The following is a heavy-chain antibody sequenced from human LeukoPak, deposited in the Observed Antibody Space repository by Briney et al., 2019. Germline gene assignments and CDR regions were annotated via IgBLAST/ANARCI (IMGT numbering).Heavy chain of an antibody. CDR2: IYPGDSDT. CDR3: ARLEGIVVAGTLVDF. CDR1: GYSFTSYW. Sequence: GESLKISCKGSGYSFTSYWIGWVRQMPGKGLEWMGIIYPGDSDTRYSPSFQGQVTISADKSISTAYLQWSSLRASDTAMYYCARLEGIVVAGTLVDFWGQGTLVTVSS. V-gene: IGHV5-51*01. D-gene: IGHD6-19*01. J-gene: IGHJ4*02.